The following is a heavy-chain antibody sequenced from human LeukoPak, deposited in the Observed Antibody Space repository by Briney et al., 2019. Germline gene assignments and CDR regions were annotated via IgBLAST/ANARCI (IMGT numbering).Heavy chain of an antibody. CDR2: ISYDGSNK. V-gene: IGHV3-30*04. J-gene: IGHJ6*02. CDR1: GFTFGSYA. Sequence: GRSLRLSCAASGFTFGSYAMHWVRQAPGKGLEWVAVISYDGSNKYYADSVKGRFTISRDNSKNTLYLQMNSLRAEDTAVYYCASLSYYYDSSGYYPPYYYYGMDVWGQGTTVTVSS. D-gene: IGHD3-22*01. CDR3: ASLSYYYDSSGYYPPYYYYGMDV.